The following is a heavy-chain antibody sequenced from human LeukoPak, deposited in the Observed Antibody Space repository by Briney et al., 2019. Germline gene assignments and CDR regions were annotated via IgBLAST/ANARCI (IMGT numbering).Heavy chain of an antibody. J-gene: IGHJ3*02. D-gene: IGHD3-10*01. CDR3: AKGILWFGEPEGDAFDI. CDR1: GFTFSSYG. V-gene: IGHV3-30*18. Sequence: PGGSLRLSCAASGFTFSSYGMPWVRQAPGKGLEWVAVISYDGSNKYYADSVKGRFTISRDNSKNTLYLQMNSLRAEDTAVYYCAKGILWFGEPEGDAFDIWGQGTMVTVSS. CDR2: ISYDGSNK.